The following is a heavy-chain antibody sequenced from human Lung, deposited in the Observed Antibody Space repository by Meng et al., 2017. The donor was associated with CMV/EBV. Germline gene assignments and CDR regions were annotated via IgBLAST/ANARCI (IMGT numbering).Heavy chain of an antibody. D-gene: IGHD6-19*01. CDR2: SYHSGST. CDR3: ASFPPPGKQWLVTDY. J-gene: IGHJ4*02. V-gene: IGHV4-4*02. CDR1: SGSISSCHW. Sequence: EWWPRRVQPSGTLALTCAVSSGSISSCHWWSWVRQPPGKGLEWIGESYHSGSTTYNPSLKSRVTISVDKSKNQFSLKLSSVTAADTAVYYCASFPPPGKQWLVTDYWAQGTLVTVSS.